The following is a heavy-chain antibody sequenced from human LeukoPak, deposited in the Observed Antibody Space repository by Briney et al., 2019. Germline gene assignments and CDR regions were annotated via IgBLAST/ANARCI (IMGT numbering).Heavy chain of an antibody. V-gene: IGHV3-30*07. CDR2: STTDTTK. J-gene: IGHJ4*02. CDR1: GFTLSSYE. Sequence: GGSLTLSCAASGFTLSSYEWNCISTTDTTKYYAESVKGRFTVSRDNSKNTLYLQMSDLTTDDTAVYYCVRGGSPTVTLEYWGQGTLVTVSS. D-gene: IGHD4-17*01. CDR3: VRGGSPTVTLEY.